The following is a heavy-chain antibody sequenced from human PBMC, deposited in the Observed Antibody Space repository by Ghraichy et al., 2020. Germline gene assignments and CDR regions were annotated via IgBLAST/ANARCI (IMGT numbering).Heavy chain of an antibody. D-gene: IGHD3/OR15-3a*01. CDR3: ARGEFGLVD. J-gene: IGHJ4*02. Sequence: LSLTCAASGFSLTDSWMYLVRQVPGKGLVWVSHLSPAANIINYVESVRGRFTISRDTAKNTLFLQMDSLRVDDTAIYYCARGEFGLVDWGRGTLVTVSA. V-gene: IGHV3-74*01. CDR1: GFSLTDSW. CDR2: LSPAANII.